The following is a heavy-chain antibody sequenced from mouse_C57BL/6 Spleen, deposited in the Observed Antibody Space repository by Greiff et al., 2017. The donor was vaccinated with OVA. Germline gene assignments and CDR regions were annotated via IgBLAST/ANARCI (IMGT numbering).Heavy chain of an antibody. D-gene: IGHD3-3*01. CDR1: GYTFTSYW. CDR2: INPSSGYT. J-gene: IGHJ2*01. Sequence: VKLMESGAELAKPGASVKLSCKASGYTFTSYWMHWVKQRPGQGLEWIGYINPSSGYTKYNQKFKDKATLTADKSSGTAYMQLSSLTYEDSAVYYCAREGRGYWGQGTTLTVSS. CDR3: AREGRGY. V-gene: IGHV1-7*01.